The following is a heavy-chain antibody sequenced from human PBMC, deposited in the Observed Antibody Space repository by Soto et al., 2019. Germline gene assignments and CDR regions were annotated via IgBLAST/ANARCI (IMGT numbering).Heavy chain of an antibody. V-gene: IGHV1-69*13. CDR3: ARALRVPAAMSVHYDYGMYV. J-gene: IGHJ6*02. Sequence: GASVKVSCKASGYTFTRYGIGWARQAPGQGLEWMGGIIPISGTANYAQKFQGRVTITADESTSTAYMELSSLRSEDTAVYYCARALRVPAAMSVHYDYGMYVWG. D-gene: IGHD2-2*01. CDR2: IIPISGTA. CDR1: GYTFTRYG.